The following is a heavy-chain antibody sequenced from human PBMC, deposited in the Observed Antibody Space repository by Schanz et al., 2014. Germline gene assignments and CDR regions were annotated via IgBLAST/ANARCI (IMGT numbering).Heavy chain of an antibody. D-gene: IGHD6-25*01. CDR2: ISGFGTGA. J-gene: IGHJ4*02. Sequence: EVQLVESGGGLVKPGGSLRLSCAASGFSFSNYALVWVRQPPGKGLEWISGISGFGTGAYYADSVKGRFSISRDNSKNTLYLQMDSLRAEDTAVYYCAKRVAAAGTTYYFDYWGQGTLVTVSS. CDR1: GFSFSNYA. CDR3: AKRVAAAGTTYYFDY. V-gene: IGHV3-23*04.